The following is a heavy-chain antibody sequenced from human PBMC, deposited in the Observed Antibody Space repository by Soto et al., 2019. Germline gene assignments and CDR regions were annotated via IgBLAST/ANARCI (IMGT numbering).Heavy chain of an antibody. CDR2: ISGSGDST. D-gene: IGHD3-10*01. V-gene: IGHV3-23*01. Sequence: EVQLLESGGDLVQPGGSLRLSCAASGITFSNYAMNWVRQAPGKGLEWVSAISGSGDSTNYADSVKGRFTISRDNSNNTLYLQMNSLRAEDTAVYYCAKDVLFYYGSGSYWAYWGQGTLVTVSP. CDR1: GITFSNYA. CDR3: AKDVLFYYGSGSYWAY. J-gene: IGHJ4*02.